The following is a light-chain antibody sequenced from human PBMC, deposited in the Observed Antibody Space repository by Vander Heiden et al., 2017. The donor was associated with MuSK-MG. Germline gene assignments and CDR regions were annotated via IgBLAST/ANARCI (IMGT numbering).Light chain of an antibody. J-gene: IGKJ1*01. CDR3: QQDNSYWT. V-gene: IGKV1-5*01. CDR1: QSISSW. Sequence: RVTINCRASQSISSWLAWYQQKPGKAPKLLIYDASSWESGVPYRFSGSGSVKEFTLTISSLQPDDFATYYCQQDNSYWTFGQGTKVEIK. CDR2: DAS.